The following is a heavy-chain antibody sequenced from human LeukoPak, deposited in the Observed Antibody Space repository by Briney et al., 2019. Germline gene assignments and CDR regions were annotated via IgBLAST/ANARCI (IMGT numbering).Heavy chain of an antibody. V-gene: IGHV4-59*08. Sequence: SETLSLTRTVSGGSISSYYWSWIRQPPRKGLEGIGYIYYSGSTNYNPSLKSRVTISVDTSKNQFSLKLSSVTAADTAVYYCARLGRTSYWYFDLWGRGTLVTVSS. CDR1: GGSISSYY. J-gene: IGHJ2*01. CDR2: IYYSGST. D-gene: IGHD2-2*01. CDR3: ARLGRTSYWYFDL.